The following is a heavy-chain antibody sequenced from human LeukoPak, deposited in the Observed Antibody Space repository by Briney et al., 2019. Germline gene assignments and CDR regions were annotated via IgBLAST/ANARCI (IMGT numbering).Heavy chain of an antibody. Sequence: TSSETLSPTCTVSGVSVSSGSYYWSWIRQPPGKGLEWIGYIYYSGGTNYNPSLKSRVTISLDTSKNQFSLKLSSVTAADTAVYYCARGGGKWLSSYGMDVWGQGTTVTVSS. J-gene: IGHJ6*01. CDR2: IYYSGGT. V-gene: IGHV4-61*01. D-gene: IGHD3-22*01. CDR1: GVSVSSGSYY. CDR3: ARGGGKWLSSYGMDV.